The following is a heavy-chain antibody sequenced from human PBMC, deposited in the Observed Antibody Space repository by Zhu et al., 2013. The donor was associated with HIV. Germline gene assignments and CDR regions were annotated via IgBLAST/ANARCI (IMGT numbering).Heavy chain of an antibody. CDR1: GGSFSGYY. D-gene: IGHD3-22*01. CDR2: INHSGST. J-gene: IGHJ3*02. Sequence: QVQLQQWGAGLLKPSETLSLTCAVYGGSFSGYYWSWIRQPPGKGLEWIGEINHSGSTNYNPSLKSRVTISVDTSKNQFSLKLSSVTAADTAVYYCARSSSVVRGSAFDIWGQGTMVTVSS. CDR3: ARSSSVVRGSAFDI. V-gene: IGHV4-34*01.